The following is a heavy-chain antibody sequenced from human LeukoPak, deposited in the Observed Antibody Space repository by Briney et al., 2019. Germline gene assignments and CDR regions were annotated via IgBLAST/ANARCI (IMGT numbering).Heavy chain of an antibody. CDR1: GGSISSGSYY. CDR3: AGLGTTTGYYYMDV. CDR2: IYASGST. J-gene: IGHJ6*03. D-gene: IGHD7-27*01. V-gene: IGHV4-61*02. Sequence: PSETLSLTCTVSGGSISSGSYYWSWIRQPAGKGLEWIGRIYASGSTNYNPSLKSRVTISVDTSKQQLYLKLSSVTAADTAVYYCAGLGTTTGYYYMDVWGKGTTVTVSS.